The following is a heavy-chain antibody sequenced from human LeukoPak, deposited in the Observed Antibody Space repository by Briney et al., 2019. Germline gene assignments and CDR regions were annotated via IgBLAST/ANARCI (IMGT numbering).Heavy chain of an antibody. CDR1: GFTFSDYY. V-gene: IGHV3-11*01. J-gene: IGHJ4*02. Sequence: GGSLRLSCAASGFTFSDYYMSWIRQAPGKGLEWVSYISSSGSTIYYADSVKGRFTISRDNAKNSLYLQMNSLGAEDTAVYYCATSLPLTMIVFEPHDYWGQGTLVTVSS. CDR3: ATSLPLTMIVFEPHDY. D-gene: IGHD3-22*01. CDR2: ISSSGSTI.